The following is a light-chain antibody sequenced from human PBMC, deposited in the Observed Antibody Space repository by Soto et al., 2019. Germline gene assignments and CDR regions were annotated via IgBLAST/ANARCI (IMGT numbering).Light chain of an antibody. Sequence: QSVLTQPPSVSGAPGQRVTISCTGSSSNIGAGYVVHWYQQLPGTAPKLLIYGNSNRPSGVPDRFSGSKSGTSASLASTGLLAEDEDDYYCQSYDSSLSGWVFGGGTKLPVL. CDR2: GNS. CDR1: SSNIGAGYV. J-gene: IGLJ3*02. V-gene: IGLV1-40*01. CDR3: QSYDSSLSGWV.